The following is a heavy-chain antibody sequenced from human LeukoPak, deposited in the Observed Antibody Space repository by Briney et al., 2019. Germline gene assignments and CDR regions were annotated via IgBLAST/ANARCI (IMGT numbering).Heavy chain of an antibody. D-gene: IGHD3-3*01. CDR2: MHSNGRT. CDR3: AGETIMIFGVGLGYFDL. V-gene: IGHV4-59*11. Sequence: SETLSLTCTVSGGSITSHYWSWIRQAPGKGLEWVGHMHSNGRTNYKSSLQGRVTISLDTSRNQFSLKMTSVTAADTAVYFCAGETIMIFGVGLGYFDLWGRGTLVTVSS. CDR1: GGSITSHY. J-gene: IGHJ2*01.